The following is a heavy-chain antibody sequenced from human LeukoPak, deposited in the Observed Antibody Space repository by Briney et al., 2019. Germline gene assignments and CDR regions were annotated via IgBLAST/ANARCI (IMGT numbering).Heavy chain of an antibody. Sequence: PGGSLRLSCVASGFTFNTYWMNWVRQAPGKGLEWVAIMNQDGSEKYYVDSLKGRFTISRDNAKNSLYLQMSSLRAEDTAVYYCARGYSLRGAFDIWGHGTMVTVSS. J-gene: IGHJ3*02. CDR3: ARGYSLRGAFDI. CDR1: GFTFNTYW. CDR2: MNQDGSEK. V-gene: IGHV3-7*01. D-gene: IGHD2-15*01.